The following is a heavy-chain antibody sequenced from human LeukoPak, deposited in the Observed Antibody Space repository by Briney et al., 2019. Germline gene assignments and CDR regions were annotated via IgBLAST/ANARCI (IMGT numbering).Heavy chain of an antibody. V-gene: IGHV4-34*01. D-gene: IGHD3-22*01. Sequence: SETLSLTCAVYGGSFSGYYWSWIRQPPGKGLEWIGEINHSGSTNYNPSHKSRVTISVDTSKNQFSLKLSSVTAADTAVYYCARVGSGSQYYFDYWGPGTLVTVSS. CDR3: ARVGSGSQYYFDY. J-gene: IGHJ4*02. CDR1: GGSFSGYY. CDR2: INHSGST.